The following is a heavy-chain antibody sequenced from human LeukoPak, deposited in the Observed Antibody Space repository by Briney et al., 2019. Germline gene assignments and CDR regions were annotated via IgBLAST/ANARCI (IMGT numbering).Heavy chain of an antibody. CDR1: GFGFGDHG. Sequence: PGGSLRLSCSASGFGFGDHGMSWVRQVPGKGLEWVSSINWSGGSTGYADPVRGRFTISRDNAKNSLYLQMDSLTAEDTALYYCARAPITSPFYFDHWGQGTLVTVSS. D-gene: IGHD2-2*01. CDR3: ARAPITSPFYFDH. CDR2: INWSGGST. J-gene: IGHJ4*02. V-gene: IGHV3-20*04.